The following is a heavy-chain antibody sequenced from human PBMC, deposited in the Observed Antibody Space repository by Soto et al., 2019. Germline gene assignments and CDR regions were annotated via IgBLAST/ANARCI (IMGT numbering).Heavy chain of an antibody. J-gene: IGHJ4*02. Sequence: GGSLRLSCAASGFTFSNYAMNWVRQAPVKGLEWVSAISGSGGSTYYADSVKGRFTISRDNSKNTLYLQMNSLRPEETAVYYCAKAIYDIWTGYPFRSYYFDYWGQGPLVTVSS. CDR3: AKAIYDIWTGYPFRSYYFDY. CDR2: ISGSGGST. V-gene: IGHV3-23*01. CDR1: GFTFSNYA. D-gene: IGHD3-9*01.